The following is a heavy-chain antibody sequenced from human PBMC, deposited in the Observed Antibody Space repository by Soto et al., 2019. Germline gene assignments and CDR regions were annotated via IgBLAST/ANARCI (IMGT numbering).Heavy chain of an antibody. CDR1: GFSLSSYE. CDR2: ISVSGSTV. CDR3: ARTQWLSYASDM. Sequence: VGSLRLSCAVSGFSLSSYEMNWVRQAPGKGLEWVSYISVSGSTVYYADSVKGRLTISRDNAKNSLDLQMNSLRAEDTAVYYCARTQWLSYASDMWGQGTKVTVSS. J-gene: IGHJ3*02. D-gene: IGHD5-12*01. V-gene: IGHV3-48*03.